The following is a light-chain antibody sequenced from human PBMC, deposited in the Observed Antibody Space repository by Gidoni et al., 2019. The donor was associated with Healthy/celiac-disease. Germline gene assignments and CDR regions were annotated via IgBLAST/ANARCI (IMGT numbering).Light chain of an antibody. J-gene: IGKJ2*01. CDR1: QSVSSY. CDR3: QQRSNWPPMYT. CDR2: DAS. Sequence: TLSLSPGERATLSCRASQSVSSYLAWYQQKPGQAPRLLIYDASNRATGIPARFSGSGSGPDFTLTISSLEPEDFAVYYCQQRSNWPPMYTFGQXTKLEIK. V-gene: IGKV3-11*01.